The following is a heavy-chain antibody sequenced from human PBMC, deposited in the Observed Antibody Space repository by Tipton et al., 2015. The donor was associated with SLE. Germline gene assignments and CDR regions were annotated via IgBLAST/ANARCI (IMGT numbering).Heavy chain of an antibody. CDR2: IYYSGST. Sequence: LRLSCTVSGGSISSSSYYWGWIRQPPGKGLEWIGSIYYSGSTYYNPSLKSRVTISVDTSKNQFSLKLSSVTAADTAVYYCARPERGVRLGMDVWGQGTTVTVSS. D-gene: IGHD3-10*01. CDR3: ARPERGVRLGMDV. V-gene: IGHV4-39*07. J-gene: IGHJ6*02. CDR1: GGSISSSSYY.